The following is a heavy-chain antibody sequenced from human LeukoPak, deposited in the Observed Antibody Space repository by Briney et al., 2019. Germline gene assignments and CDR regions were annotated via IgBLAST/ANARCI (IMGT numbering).Heavy chain of an antibody. J-gene: IGHJ4*02. V-gene: IGHV3-33*01. CDR3: ARRPIAVAGVFDY. CDR1: GFTFSSYG. CDR2: IWYDGSNK. D-gene: IGHD6-19*01. Sequence: PGGSLRLSCAASGFTFSSYGMHWVRQAPGKGLEWVAVIWYDGSNKYYADSVKGRFTISRDDAKNSLYLQMNSLRAEDTAVYYCARRPIAVAGVFDYWGQGTLVTVSS.